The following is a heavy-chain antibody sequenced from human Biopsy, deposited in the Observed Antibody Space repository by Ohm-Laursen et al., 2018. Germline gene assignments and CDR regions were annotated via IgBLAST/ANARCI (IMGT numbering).Heavy chain of an antibody. Sequence: GSLRLSCTASGFTFSSYAMNWVRQAPGKGPECVSVINGSGGSTYYADPVKGRFTISRDNSRNTLYLQMNSLRADDTAMYYCARDLYDFCGGCPFDPWGQGTLVTVSP. V-gene: IGHV3-23*01. CDR3: ARDLYDFCGGCPFDP. D-gene: IGHD3-3*01. CDR2: INGSGGST. CDR1: GFTFSSYA. J-gene: IGHJ5*02.